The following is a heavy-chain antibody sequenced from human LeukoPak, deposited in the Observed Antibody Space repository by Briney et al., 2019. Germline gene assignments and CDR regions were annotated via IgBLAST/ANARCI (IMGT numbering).Heavy chain of an antibody. CDR3: ARFGTSSSRFFDQ. V-gene: IGHV4-59*01. J-gene: IGHJ4*02. Sequence: SETLSLTCTVSGGSISAYYWSWIRQPPGRGLEWIGYIHYSGTTNYYPSLKSRVTIALDTSKNQFSLKLNSVTAADTAVYYCARFGTSSSRFFDQWGQGTLVTVSS. CDR2: IHYSGTT. D-gene: IGHD6-6*01. CDR1: GGSISAYY.